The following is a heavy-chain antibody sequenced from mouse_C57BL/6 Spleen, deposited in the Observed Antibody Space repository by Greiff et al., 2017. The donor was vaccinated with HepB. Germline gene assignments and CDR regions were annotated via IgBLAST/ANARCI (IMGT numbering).Heavy chain of an antibody. CDR2: IYPGSGST. J-gene: IGHJ3*01. Sequence: QVQLKQPGAELVKPGASVKMSCKASGYTFTSYWITWVKQRPGQGLEWIGDIYPGSGSTNYNEKFKSKATLTVDTSSSTAYMQLSSLTSEDSAVYYCAREGHHYYGSSWGFAYWGQGTLVTVSA. D-gene: IGHD1-1*01. CDR3: AREGHHYYGSSWGFAY. V-gene: IGHV1-55*01. CDR1: GYTFTSYW.